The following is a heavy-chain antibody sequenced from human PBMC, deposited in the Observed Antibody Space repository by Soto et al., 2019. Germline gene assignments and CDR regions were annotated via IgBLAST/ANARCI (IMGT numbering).Heavy chain of an antibody. CDR1: GGSISTYY. D-gene: IGHD6-13*01. CDR2: IYYSGST. CDR3: AAGEASSRNLAPYYLDF. V-gene: IGHV4-59*01. J-gene: IGHJ4*02. Sequence: SETLSLTCTVSGGSISTYYWSWIRQPPGKGLEWIGYIYYSGSTSYNPSLRSRVTISEDTSKNQFSLKLLSVTTADTAVYFCAAGEASSRNLAPYYLDFWGQGTLVTVSS.